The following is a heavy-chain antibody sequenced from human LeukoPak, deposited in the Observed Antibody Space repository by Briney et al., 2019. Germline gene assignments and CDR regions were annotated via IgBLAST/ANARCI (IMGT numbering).Heavy chain of an antibody. J-gene: IGHJ4*02. CDR3: ARARLGAIQLWFKSYYFDY. Sequence: PSETLSLTCAVYGGSFSGYYWSWIRQPPGKGLEWIGEINHSGSTNYNPSLKSRVTISVDTSKNQFSLKLSSVTAADTAVYYCARARLGAIQLWFKSYYFDYWGQGTLVTVSS. CDR1: GGSFSGYY. V-gene: IGHV4-34*01. D-gene: IGHD5-18*01. CDR2: INHSGST.